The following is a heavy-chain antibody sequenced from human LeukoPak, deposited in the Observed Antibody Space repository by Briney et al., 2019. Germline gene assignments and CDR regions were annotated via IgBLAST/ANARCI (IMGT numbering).Heavy chain of an antibody. D-gene: IGHD2-21*01. CDR2: IYPGDSDT. V-gene: IGHV5-51*01. CDR3: AIQKGVARHFDY. Sequence: GQSVQIYCKGSAYSFTYYWIDWVRQMPGKGLGWMGSIYPGDSDTRYSPSFQGQVTISADKSISTAYLQWSSLKASDTAMFYCAIQKGVARHFDYWGQGTLVTVSS. CDR1: AYSFTYYW. J-gene: IGHJ4*02.